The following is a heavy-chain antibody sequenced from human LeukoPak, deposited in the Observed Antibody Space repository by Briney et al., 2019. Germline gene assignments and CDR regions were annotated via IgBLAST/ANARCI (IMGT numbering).Heavy chain of an antibody. CDR1: GGSISSYY. J-gene: IGHJ4*02. CDR3: ARDPSYGSFDY. V-gene: IGHV4-59*01. Sequence: SETLSLTCTASGGSISSYYWSWIRQPPGKGLEWIGYIYYSGSTNYNHSLKSRVTISVDTSKNQFSLKLSSVTAADTAVYYCARDPSYGSFDYWGQGTLVTVAS. CDR2: IYYSGST. D-gene: IGHD5-18*01.